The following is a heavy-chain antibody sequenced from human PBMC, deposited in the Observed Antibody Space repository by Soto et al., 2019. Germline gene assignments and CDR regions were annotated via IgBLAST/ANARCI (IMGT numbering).Heavy chain of an antibody. J-gene: IGHJ4*02. V-gene: IGHV4-34*01. CDR2: INHSGST. CDR1: GGSFSGYY. CDR3: ARGAPRVVVVAARLDY. Sequence: SETLSLTCAVYGGSFSGYYWSWIRQPPGKGLEWIGEINHSGSTNYNPSLKSRGTISVDTSKNQFSLKLSSVTAADTAVYYCARGAPRVVVVAARLDYWGQGTLVTVSS. D-gene: IGHD2-15*01.